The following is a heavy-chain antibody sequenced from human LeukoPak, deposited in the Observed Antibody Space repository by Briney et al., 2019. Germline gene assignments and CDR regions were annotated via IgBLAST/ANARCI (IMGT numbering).Heavy chain of an antibody. J-gene: IGHJ3*02. Sequence: SETLSLTCTVSGGSISSSSYYWGWIRQPPGKGLEWIGSICYSGSTYYNPSLKSRVTISVDTSKNQFSLKLSSVTAADTAVYYCARHTYYYDSSGYLYPRAFDIWGQGTMVTVSS. CDR1: GGSISSSSYY. V-gene: IGHV4-39*01. CDR2: ICYSGST. CDR3: ARHTYYYDSSGYLYPRAFDI. D-gene: IGHD3-22*01.